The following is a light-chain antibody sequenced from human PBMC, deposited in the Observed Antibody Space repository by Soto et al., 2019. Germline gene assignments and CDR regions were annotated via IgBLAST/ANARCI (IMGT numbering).Light chain of an antibody. CDR1: QDINNY. CDR2: DAS. CDR3: QQYDNLPFT. Sequence: DIQMTQSPSSLSASVGDRVTITCQASQDINNYLNWYQQRPGKAPKLLIYDASNLETEVPSRFSGSGSGTDFTFTISSLQPEDIATYYCQQYDNLPFTFGPGTKVDFK. J-gene: IGKJ3*01. V-gene: IGKV1-33*01.